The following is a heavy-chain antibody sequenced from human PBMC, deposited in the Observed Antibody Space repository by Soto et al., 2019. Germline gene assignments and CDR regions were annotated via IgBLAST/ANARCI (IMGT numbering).Heavy chain of an antibody. V-gene: IGHV4-31*03. CDR2: IYYSGST. CDR1: GGSISSGGYY. Sequence: NPSETLSLTCTVSGGSISSGGYYWSWIRQHPGKGLEWIGYIYYSGSTYYNPSLKSRVTISVDTSKNQFSLKLSSVTAADTAVYYCARDHPYYDFWSGPHSYGMDVWGQGTTVTVSS. J-gene: IGHJ6*02. CDR3: ARDHPYYDFWSGPHSYGMDV. D-gene: IGHD3-3*01.